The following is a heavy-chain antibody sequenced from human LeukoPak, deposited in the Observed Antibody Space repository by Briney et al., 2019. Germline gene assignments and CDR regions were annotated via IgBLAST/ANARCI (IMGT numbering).Heavy chain of an antibody. CDR3: AKGLPIVVVMGAFDI. J-gene: IGHJ3*02. D-gene: IGHD3-22*01. V-gene: IGHV3-48*03. Sequence: GGSLRLCCAASGFTFSSYEMHWVRQAPGKGLVLVSYIRSGGSPIYYADSVKGRFTISRDNAKNSLYLQMNSLRAEDTAVYYCAKGLPIVVVMGAFDIWGQGTMVTVSS. CDR2: IRSGGSPI. CDR1: GFTFSSYE.